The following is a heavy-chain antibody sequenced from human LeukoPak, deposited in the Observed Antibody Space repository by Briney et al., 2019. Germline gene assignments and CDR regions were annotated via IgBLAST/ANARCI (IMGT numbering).Heavy chain of an antibody. D-gene: IGHD1-26*01. J-gene: IGHJ5*02. CDR1: GGSISSYY. CDR2: IYYSGST. CDR3: ARLVGASLYNWFDP. Sequence: SETLSLTCTVSGGSISSYYWSWIRQPPGKGLEWIGSIYYSGSTYYNPSLKSRVTISVDTSKNQFSLKLSSVTAADTAVYYCARLVGASLYNWFDPWGQGTLVTVSS. V-gene: IGHV4-59*05.